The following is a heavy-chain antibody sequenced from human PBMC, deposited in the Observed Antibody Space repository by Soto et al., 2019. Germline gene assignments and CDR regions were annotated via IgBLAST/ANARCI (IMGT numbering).Heavy chain of an antibody. CDR2: IYVTGAV. Sequence: PSETVSLTCSVSGAALNSGNYYWSWIRQVPGKGLEWIGHIYVTGAVDYNPSLRDRITISQDTSERQFSLSLRLVTAADTAVYYCARLRIATNNYKWFDPWGQGTLVTVSS. V-gene: IGHV4-31*02. D-gene: IGHD2-21*01. J-gene: IGHJ5*02. CDR3: ARLRIATNNYKWFDP. CDR1: GAALNSGNYY.